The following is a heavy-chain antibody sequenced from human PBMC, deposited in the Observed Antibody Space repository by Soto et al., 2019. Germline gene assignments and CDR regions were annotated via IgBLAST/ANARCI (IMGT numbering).Heavy chain of an antibody. Sequence: EVQLLESGGGLVQPGGSLRLSCAASGFTFSSYAMSWVRQAPGKGLEWVSAISGSGGSTYYADSVKGRFTISRDNSKNTLYLQMNSLRAEDTAVYYCAKSGRDQDYSLGYYYYGMDVWGQGTTVTVSS. CDR3: AKSGRDQDYSLGYYYYGMDV. CDR1: GFTFSSYA. V-gene: IGHV3-23*01. J-gene: IGHJ6*02. D-gene: IGHD4-4*01. CDR2: ISGSGGST.